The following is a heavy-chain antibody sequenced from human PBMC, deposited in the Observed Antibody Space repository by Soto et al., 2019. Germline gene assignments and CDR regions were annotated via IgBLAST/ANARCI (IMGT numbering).Heavy chain of an antibody. CDR3: ARDRGYCSGGSCYSGYFQH. CDR1: GFTFSSYA. D-gene: IGHD2-15*01. CDR2: ISYDGSNK. V-gene: IGHV3-30-3*01. Sequence: GGSLRLSCAASGFTFSSYAMHWVRQAPGKGLEWVAVISYDGSNKYYADSVKGRFTISRDNSKNTRYLQMNSLRAEDTAVYYRARDRGYCSGGSCYSGYFQHWGQGTLVTVSS. J-gene: IGHJ1*01.